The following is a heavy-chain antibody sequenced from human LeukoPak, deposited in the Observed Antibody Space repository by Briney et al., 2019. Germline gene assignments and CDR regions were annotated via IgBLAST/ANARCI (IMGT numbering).Heavy chain of an antibody. J-gene: IGHJ4*02. CDR2: INHSGTT. V-gene: IGHV4-34*01. CDR1: GGSFSGYY. CDR3: ARRGYSYGSDY. D-gene: IGHD5-18*01. Sequence: SDTLSLIYAVYGGSFSGYYWRWMRQPPAKGLEWIGEINHSGTTNYNPSLKSRVTISVDTSKNQFSLKLSSVTAADTAVYYCARRGYSYGSDYWGQGTLVTVSS.